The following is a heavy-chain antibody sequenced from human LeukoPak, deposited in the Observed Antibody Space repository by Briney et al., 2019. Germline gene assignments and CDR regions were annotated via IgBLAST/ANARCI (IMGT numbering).Heavy chain of an antibody. CDR2: IYYSGST. V-gene: IGHV4-39*01. D-gene: IGHD3-10*01. Sequence: SETLSLTCTVSGGSISSSSYYWGWIRQPPGKGLEWIGSIYYSGSTYYNPSLKSRVTISVDTSKNQFSLKLSSVTAADTAVYYCARHLLGYGSGSYYTRRTLADYFDYWGQGTLVTVSS. J-gene: IGHJ4*02. CDR3: ARHLLGYGSGSYYTRRTLADYFDY. CDR1: GGSISSSSYY.